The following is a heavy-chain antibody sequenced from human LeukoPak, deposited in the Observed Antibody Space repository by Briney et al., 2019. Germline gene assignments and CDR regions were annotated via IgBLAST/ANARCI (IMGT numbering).Heavy chain of an antibody. D-gene: IGHD2-15*01. CDR3: ARDLCSGGSCYPGWFDP. CDR1: GGSFSGYY. Sequence: SETLSLTCAVYGGSFSGYYWSWIRQPPGKGLEWIGEINHSGSTIYNPSLNSRVTISVDTSKNQFSLKLTSVTAADTAVYYCARDLCSGGSCYPGWFDPWGQGTLVTVSS. V-gene: IGHV4-34*01. J-gene: IGHJ5*02. CDR2: INHSGST.